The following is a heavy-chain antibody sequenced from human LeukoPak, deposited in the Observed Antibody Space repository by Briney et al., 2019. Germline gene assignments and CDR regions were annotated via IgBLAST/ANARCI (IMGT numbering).Heavy chain of an antibody. CDR2: IIPIFGTA. CDR1: GGTFSSYA. CDR3: ARDADGYNTQSYYYMDV. J-gene: IGHJ6*03. D-gene: IGHD5-24*01. V-gene: IGHV1-69*13. Sequence: ASVKVSCKASGGTFSSYAISWVRQAPGQGLEWMGGIIPIFGTANYAQKFQGRVTITADESTSTAYMELSSLRSEDTAVYYCARDADGYNTQSYYYMDVWGKETTVTVSS.